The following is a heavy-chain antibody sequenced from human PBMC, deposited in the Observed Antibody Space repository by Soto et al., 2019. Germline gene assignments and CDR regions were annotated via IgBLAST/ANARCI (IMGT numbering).Heavy chain of an antibody. CDR3: SKADFSYSWAPGDY. V-gene: IGHV3-23*01. CDR2: ISGSGDTT. J-gene: IGHJ4*02. D-gene: IGHD3-3*01. CDR1: RLTFSSYA. Sequence: EVQVLESGGGLIQPGGSLRLSCVISRLTFSSYALNWVRQAPGEGLEWVSSISGSGDTTYYADFVKGRFTISRDNSKNTVYLQMNSLRLEDPSLFYCSKADFSYSWAPGDYWGQGALVTVSS.